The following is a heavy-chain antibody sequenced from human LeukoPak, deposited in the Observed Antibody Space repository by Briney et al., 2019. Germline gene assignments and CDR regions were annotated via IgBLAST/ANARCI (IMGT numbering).Heavy chain of an antibody. Sequence: GGSLRLSCAVSGFTFSAYSMNWVRQAPGKGLEWVSAISGSGGSTYYADSVKGRFTISRDNSKNTLYLQVNSLRAEDTAVYYCARGGPIAVREAHYFDYWGQGTLVTVSS. D-gene: IGHD6-19*01. V-gene: IGHV3-23*01. J-gene: IGHJ4*02. CDR3: ARGGPIAVREAHYFDY. CDR1: GFTFSAYS. CDR2: ISGSGGST.